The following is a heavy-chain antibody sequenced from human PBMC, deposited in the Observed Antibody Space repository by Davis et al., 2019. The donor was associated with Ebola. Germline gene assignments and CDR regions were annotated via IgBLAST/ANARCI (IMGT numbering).Heavy chain of an antibody. CDR2: INPDSGDT. V-gene: IGHV1-2*02. Sequence: ASVKVSCKASGYSFTGYHLHWVRQAPGHGLEWMGWINPDSGDTDYAQRFQGRVTMTRDTSINTAYVDLSGLRSDDTAVYYCTRNLGMVSAAAFIFGHWGQGTLVTVSS. D-gene: IGHD2-21*01. CDR3: TRNLGMVSAAAFIFGH. J-gene: IGHJ4*02. CDR1: GYSFTGYH.